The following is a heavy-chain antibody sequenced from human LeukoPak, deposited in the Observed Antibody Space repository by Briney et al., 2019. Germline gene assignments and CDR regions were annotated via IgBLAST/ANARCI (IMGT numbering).Heavy chain of an antibody. CDR2: VESNGRNT. CDR1: GFTFSTSW. Sequence: GGSLGLSCAASGFTFSTSWMHWVRQAPGKGLVWVSRVESNGRNTIYADSVKGRFTISRDNRKNTLYLQMNSLRAEDTAVYYCARDGSAYNFDYWGQGTLVTVSS. V-gene: IGHV3-74*01. J-gene: IGHJ4*02. CDR3: ARDGSAYNFDY. D-gene: IGHD5-24*01.